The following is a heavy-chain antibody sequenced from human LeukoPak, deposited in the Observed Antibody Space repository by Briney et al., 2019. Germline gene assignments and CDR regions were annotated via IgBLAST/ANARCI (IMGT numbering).Heavy chain of an antibody. CDR1: GGSISSYY. Sequence: PSETLSLTCTVSGGSISSYYWSWIRQPPGKGLEWIGYIYYSGSTNYNPSLKSRVTISVDTSKNQFSLKLSSVTAADTAVYYCARRRYCSSTSCYREANWFDPWGQGTLVTVSS. J-gene: IGHJ5*02. CDR2: IYYSGST. CDR3: ARRRYCSSTSCYREANWFDP. D-gene: IGHD2-2*02. V-gene: IGHV4-59*08.